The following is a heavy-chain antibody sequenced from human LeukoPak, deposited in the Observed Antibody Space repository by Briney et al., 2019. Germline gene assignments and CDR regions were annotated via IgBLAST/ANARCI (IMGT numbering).Heavy chain of an antibody. Sequence: GGSLRLSCAASGFTFSSYGMSWVRQAPGKGLEWVSAISGSGNSTYYADSVKGRFTISRDNSKNTLYLQMNSLRAEDTAVYYCAELGITMIGGVWGKGTTVTISS. D-gene: IGHD3-10*02. CDR2: ISGSGNST. CDR3: AELGITMIGGV. J-gene: IGHJ6*04. CDR1: GFTFSSYG. V-gene: IGHV3-23*01.